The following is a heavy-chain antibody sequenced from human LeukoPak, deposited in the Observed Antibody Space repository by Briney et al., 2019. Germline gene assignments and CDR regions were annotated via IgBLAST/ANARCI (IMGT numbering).Heavy chain of an antibody. D-gene: IGHD2-15*01. CDR1: GGSISSSSYY. Sequence: SETLSLTCTVSGGSISSSSYYCGWIRQPPGKGLEWIGSIYYSGSTYYNPSLKSRVTISVDTSKNQFSLKLSSVTAADTAVYYCARHAGRYANWFDPWGQGTLVTVSS. J-gene: IGHJ5*02. CDR3: ARHAGRYANWFDP. CDR2: IYYSGST. V-gene: IGHV4-39*01.